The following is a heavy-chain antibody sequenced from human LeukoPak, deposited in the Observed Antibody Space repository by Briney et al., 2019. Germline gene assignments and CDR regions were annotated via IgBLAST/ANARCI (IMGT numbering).Heavy chain of an antibody. CDR1: VYTLTELS. V-gene: IGHV1-24*01. D-gene: IGHD6-6*01. J-gene: IGHJ6*03. CDR2: FDPEDGET. CDR3: ATDSVGAARSYYYYMDV. Sequence: ASVNVSCKVSVYTLTELSMHWVRQAPGKGLEWMGGFDPEDGETIYAQKFQGRVTMTEDTSTDTAYMELSSLRSEDTAVYYCATDSVGAARSYYYYMDVWGKGTTVTVSS.